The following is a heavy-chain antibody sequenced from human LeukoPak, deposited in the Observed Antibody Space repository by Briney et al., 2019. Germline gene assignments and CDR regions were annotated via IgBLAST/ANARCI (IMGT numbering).Heavy chain of an antibody. CDR2: IKQGGSEK. CDR1: GFTFSSYW. CDR3: AREVYCSSTSCYTGYFQH. Sequence: PGGSLRLSCAASGFTFSSYWMSWVRQAPGKGLEWVANIKQGGSEKYYVDSVKGRFTISRDNAKNSLYLQMNSLRAEDTAVYYCAREVYCSSTSCYTGYFQHWGQGTLVTVSS. V-gene: IGHV3-7*01. D-gene: IGHD2-2*02. J-gene: IGHJ1*01.